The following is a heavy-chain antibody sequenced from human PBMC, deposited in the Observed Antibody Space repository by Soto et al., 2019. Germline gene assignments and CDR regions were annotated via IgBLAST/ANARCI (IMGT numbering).Heavy chain of an antibody. J-gene: IGHJ6*02. D-gene: IGHD4-4*01. Sequence: PGGSLRLSCAASGFTFIRYEMNWVRQAPGKGLEWVSYISSSGSTIYYADSVKGRFTISRDNAKNSLYLQMNSLRAEDTAVYYCARVRTVTTYYYYYGMDVWGQGTTVTVS. CDR2: ISSSGSTI. CDR3: ARVRTVTTYYYYYGMDV. V-gene: IGHV3-48*03. CDR1: GFTFIRYE.